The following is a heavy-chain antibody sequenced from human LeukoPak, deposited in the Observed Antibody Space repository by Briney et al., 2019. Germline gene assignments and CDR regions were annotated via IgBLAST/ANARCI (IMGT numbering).Heavy chain of an antibody. D-gene: IGHD2-2*01. Sequence: GTSLTPSWAPSGFTFSSCGMQCVRQAAGKGLEYVSSMTCNGDSTYYGDSVKGRFTISRDNSKNTLFLQMSSLRAEDTAVYYCVSGYCSSTSSRFVYWGQGTLVTVSS. CDR3: VSGYCSSTSSRFVY. CDR1: GFTFSSCG. V-gene: IGHV3-64D*06. J-gene: IGHJ4*02. CDR2: MTCNGDST.